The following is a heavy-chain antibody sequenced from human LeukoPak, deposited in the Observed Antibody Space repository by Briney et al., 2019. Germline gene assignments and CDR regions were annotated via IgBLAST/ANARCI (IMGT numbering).Heavy chain of an antibody. CDR2: IYDSGST. D-gene: IGHD3-16*02. CDR1: GGSISSYY. Sequence: PSETLSLTCTVSGGSISSYYWNWIRQPPGKGLEWIEYIYDSGSTNYNPSLKSRVTISVDTSKNQVSLNLSSVTAADTAVYYCARSGSRSDFDYWGQGILVTVSS. J-gene: IGHJ4*02. CDR3: ARSGSRSDFDY. V-gene: IGHV4-59*01.